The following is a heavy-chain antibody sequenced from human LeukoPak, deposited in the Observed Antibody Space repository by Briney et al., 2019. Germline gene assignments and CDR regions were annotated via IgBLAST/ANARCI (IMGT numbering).Heavy chain of an antibody. V-gene: IGHV4-39*01. Sequence: SETLSLTCTVSGGSINSSSYYWGWIRQPPGKGLDWIGTIYYSGSTYYNPSLKSRVTISVDTSKNQFSLKLSSVTAADTAVYYCARHFDYYGSGSYYKYWGQGTLVTVSS. D-gene: IGHD3-10*01. J-gene: IGHJ4*02. CDR1: GGSINSSSYY. CDR3: ARHFDYYGSGSYYKY. CDR2: IYYSGST.